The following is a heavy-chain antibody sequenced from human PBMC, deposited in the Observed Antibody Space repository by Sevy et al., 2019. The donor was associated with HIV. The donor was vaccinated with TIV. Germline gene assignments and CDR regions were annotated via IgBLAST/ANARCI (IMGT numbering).Heavy chain of an antibody. CDR3: ARGGIVVANNWFDP. D-gene: IGHD3-22*01. Sequence: GGSLRLSCAASGFTVSSNYMSWVRQAPGKGLEWVSVIYSGGSTHYADSVKGRFTISRDNSKNTLYLQMNSLRAEDTAVYYCARGGIVVANNWFDPWGQGTLVTVSS. CDR1: GFTVSSNY. V-gene: IGHV3-66*01. J-gene: IGHJ5*02. CDR2: IYSGGST.